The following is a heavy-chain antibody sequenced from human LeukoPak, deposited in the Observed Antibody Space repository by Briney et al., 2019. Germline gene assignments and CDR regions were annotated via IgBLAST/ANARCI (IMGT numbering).Heavy chain of an antibody. D-gene: IGHD6-13*01. CDR1: GFTFDDYA. CDR2: ISGDGGST. CDR3: AKDIGCPPFSWYCNYYYGMDV. Sequence: GGSLRLSCAASGFTFDDYAMHWVRQAPGKGLEWVSLISGDGGSTYYADSVKGRFTISRDNSKNSLYLQMNSLRTEDTALYYCAKDIGCPPFSWYCNYYYGMDVWGQGTTVTVSS. V-gene: IGHV3-43*02. J-gene: IGHJ6*02.